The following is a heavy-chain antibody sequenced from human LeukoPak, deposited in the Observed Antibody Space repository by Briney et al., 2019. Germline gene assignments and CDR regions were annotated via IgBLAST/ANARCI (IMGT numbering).Heavy chain of an antibody. CDR3: ARTRSMVRGVIISYFGY. CDR2: IYYSGST. Sequence: SETLSLTCTVSGGSISSSSYYWGWIRQPPGKGMEWIGSIYYSGSTYYNPSLKSRVTISVDTSKNQFSLKLNSVTAADTAVYYCARTRSMVRGVIISYFGYWGQGTLVTVSS. CDR1: GGSISSSSYY. J-gene: IGHJ4*02. V-gene: IGHV4-39*01. D-gene: IGHD3-10*01.